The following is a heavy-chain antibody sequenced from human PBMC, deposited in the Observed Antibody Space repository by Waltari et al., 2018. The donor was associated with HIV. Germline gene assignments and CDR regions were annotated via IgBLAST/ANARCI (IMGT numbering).Heavy chain of an antibody. Sequence: EVQLVESGGGLVQPGGSLRLSCAASGFTFRSYSMNWVRQAPGKGLEWVSDISSGSSTIYYADSVKGRFSISGDNAKHSLYLQMNSRRAEDTAVYYCARDFVGSRYQLLAWFDPWGQGTLVTVSS. J-gene: IGHJ5*02. D-gene: IGHD2-2*01. CDR2: ISSGSSTI. CDR3: ARDFVGSRYQLLAWFDP. CDR1: GFTFRSYS. V-gene: IGHV3-48*01.